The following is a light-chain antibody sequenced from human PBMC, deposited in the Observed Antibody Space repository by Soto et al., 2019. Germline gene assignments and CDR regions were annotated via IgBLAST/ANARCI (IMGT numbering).Light chain of an antibody. CDR3: QEYGSSRT. V-gene: IGKV3-20*01. CDR1: QSVSSSY. J-gene: IGKJ1*01. CDR2: GAS. Sequence: EIVLTQSPGTLSLSPGERVTLSCRASQSVSSSYLAWYQQKPGQAPRLLIYGASSRATGIPDRFSGSGSGTDFTLTIGRLEPEDFAVYYCQEYGSSRTFGQGTKVEIK.